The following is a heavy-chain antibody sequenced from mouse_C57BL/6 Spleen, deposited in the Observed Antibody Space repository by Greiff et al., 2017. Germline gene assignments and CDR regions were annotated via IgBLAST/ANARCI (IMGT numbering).Heavy chain of an antibody. CDR3: ARDYGSSYFYYAMDY. V-gene: IGHV1-82*01. D-gene: IGHD1-1*01. CDR2: IYPGDGDT. J-gene: IGHJ4*01. CDR1: GYAFSSSW. Sequence: QVQLKESGPELVKPGASVKISCKASGYAFSSSWMNWVKQRPGKGLEWIGRIYPGDGDTNYNGKFKGKATLTADKSSSTAYMQLSSLTSEDSAVYFCARDYGSSYFYYAMDYWGQGTSVTVSS.